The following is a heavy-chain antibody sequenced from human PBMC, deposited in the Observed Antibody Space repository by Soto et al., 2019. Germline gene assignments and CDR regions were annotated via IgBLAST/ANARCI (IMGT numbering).Heavy chain of an antibody. J-gene: IGHJ5*02. D-gene: IGHD2-15*01. CDR3: ARAYCSGGSCYSGVNWFDP. V-gene: IGHV4-39*01. CDR1: GGSISSSSYY. CDR2: IYYSGST. Sequence: SETLSLTCTVSGGSISSSSYYWGWIRQPPGKGLEWIGSIYYSGSTYYNPSLKSRVTISVDTSKNQFSLKLSSVTAADTAVYYCARAYCSGGSCYSGVNWFDPWGQGTLVTV.